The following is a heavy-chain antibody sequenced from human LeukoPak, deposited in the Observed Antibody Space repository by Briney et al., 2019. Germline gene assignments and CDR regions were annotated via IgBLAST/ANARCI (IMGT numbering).Heavy chain of an antibody. CDR1: GFTVSSNY. J-gene: IGHJ4*02. Sequence: GGSLSLSCAASGFTVSSNYMSWVRQAPGKGLKWVSVIYSDSGGSTYYADSVKGRFTMSRDNSKNTLYLHMNSLRAEDTAVYYCARGFTHDYGDYFDYWGQGTLVTVSS. CDR2: IYSDSGGST. D-gene: IGHD4-17*01. V-gene: IGHV3-66*01. CDR3: ARGFTHDYGDYFDY.